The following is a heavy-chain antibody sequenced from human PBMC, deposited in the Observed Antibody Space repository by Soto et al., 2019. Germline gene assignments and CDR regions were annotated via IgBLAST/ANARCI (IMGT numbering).Heavy chain of an antibody. Sequence: SETLSLTCTVSGGSISSYYWSWIRQPPGKGLEWIGYIYYSGSTNYNPSLKSRVTISVDTSKNQFSLKLSSVTAADTAVYYCARLLMVYATFDYWGQGTLVTVSS. CDR2: IYYSGST. J-gene: IGHJ4*02. V-gene: IGHV4-59*01. CDR1: GGSISSYY. CDR3: ARLLMVYATFDY. D-gene: IGHD2-8*01.